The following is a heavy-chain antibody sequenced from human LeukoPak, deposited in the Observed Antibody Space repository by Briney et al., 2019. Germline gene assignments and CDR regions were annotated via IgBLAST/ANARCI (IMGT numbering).Heavy chain of an antibody. CDR1: GLTFTNAW. V-gene: IGHV3-15*01. J-gene: IGHJ4*02. CDR3: TTDMAVAGDFNY. Sequence: GGSLRPSCAASGLTFTNAWMSWVRQAPGKGLEWVGRIKSKTDGGTTDYAAPVKGRFTISRDGAENTLYLQMNSLKTEDTAVYYCTTDMAVAGDFNYWGQGTLVTVSS. D-gene: IGHD6-19*01. CDR2: IKSKTDGGTT.